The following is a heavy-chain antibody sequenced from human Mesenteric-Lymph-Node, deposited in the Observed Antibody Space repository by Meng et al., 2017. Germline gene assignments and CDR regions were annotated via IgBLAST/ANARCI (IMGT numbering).Heavy chain of an antibody. D-gene: IGHD4-17*01. V-gene: IGHV3-7*01. CDR3: ARDATRGGDFDY. CDR1: GFTFSNYW. J-gene: IGHJ4*02. Sequence: GESLKISCAASGFTFSNYWMGWVRQAPGKGLEWVANIKEDGSEKYYVDSVKGRFTISRDNAKISLDLQMNSLRAEDTAVYYCARDATRGGDFDYWGQGTLVTGSS. CDR2: IKEDGSEK.